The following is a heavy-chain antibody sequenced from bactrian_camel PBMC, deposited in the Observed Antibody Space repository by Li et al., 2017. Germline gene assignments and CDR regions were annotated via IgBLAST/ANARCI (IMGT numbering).Heavy chain of an antibody. Sequence: HVQLVESGGGSVQAGGSLTLSCTVSGFNFGNNLVGWYRQAPGNKCELVANMRSDGNPYYADSVKDRFTVSRDNAKNTLYLQLNILKIEDTAMYYCAKSVPSDWKPEYHYWGQGTQVTVS. V-gene: IGHV3S55*01. CDR1: GFNFGNNL. D-gene: IGHD8*01. CDR2: MRSDGNP. J-gene: IGHJ4*01. CDR3: AKSVPSDWKPEYHY.